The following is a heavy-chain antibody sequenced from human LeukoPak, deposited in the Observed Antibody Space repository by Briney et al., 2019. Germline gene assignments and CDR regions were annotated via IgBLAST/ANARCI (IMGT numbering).Heavy chain of an antibody. J-gene: IGHJ4*02. Sequence: GGSLRLSCAASGFTFSSYAMSWVRQAPGKGLEWVSAISGSGGSTYYADSVKGRFTISRDNSKNTLYLQMNSLRAEDTAVYYPYYYDSSGYSDFDYWCQGTRVTVSS. V-gene: IGHV3-23*01. CDR3: YYYDSSGYSDFDY. D-gene: IGHD3-22*01. CDR2: ISGSGGST. CDR1: GFTFSSYA.